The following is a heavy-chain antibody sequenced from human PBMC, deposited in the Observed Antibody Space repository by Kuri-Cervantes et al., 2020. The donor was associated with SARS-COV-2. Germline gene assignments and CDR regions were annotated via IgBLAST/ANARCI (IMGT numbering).Heavy chain of an antibody. D-gene: IGHD7-27*01. CDR3: ARIRELGIPDY. Sequence: GGSLRLSCAASGFTFSSYEMNWVRQAPGKGLEWVSYISSSGSTIYYADSVKGRFTISRDNAKNSLYLQMNSLRAEDTAVYYCARIRELGIPDYWGQGTLVTVSS. J-gene: IGHJ4*02. CDR2: ISSSGSTI. V-gene: IGHV3-48*03. CDR1: GFTFSSYE.